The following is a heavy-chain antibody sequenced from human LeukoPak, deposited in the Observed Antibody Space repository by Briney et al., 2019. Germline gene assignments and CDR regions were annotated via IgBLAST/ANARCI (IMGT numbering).Heavy chain of an antibody. CDR2: IYHSGSI. D-gene: IGHD3-22*01. J-gene: IGHJ4*02. V-gene: IGHV4-31*03. Sequence: SETLSLTCTVSGGSIRSTNYYWSWIRQDPAKGLEWIGYIYHSGSIYYNPSLKSRVTISLDTSKNQFSLKLRSVTAADTAVYYCTRANYYDSTGYLPVVYPSDYWGQGTLVTVSS. CDR3: TRANYYDSTGYLPVVYPSDY. CDR1: GGSIRSTNYY.